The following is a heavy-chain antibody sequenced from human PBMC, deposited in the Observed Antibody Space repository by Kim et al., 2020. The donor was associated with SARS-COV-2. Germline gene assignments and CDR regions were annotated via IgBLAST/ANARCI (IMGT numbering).Heavy chain of an antibody. Sequence: SGSTKYTPSLKSRGTISVDTSKNQFSLKLSSVTAADTAVYYCARGPRLDYWGQGTLVTVSS. CDR2: SGST. D-gene: IGHD3-16*01. V-gene: IGHV4-34*01. J-gene: IGHJ4*02. CDR3: ARGPRLDY.